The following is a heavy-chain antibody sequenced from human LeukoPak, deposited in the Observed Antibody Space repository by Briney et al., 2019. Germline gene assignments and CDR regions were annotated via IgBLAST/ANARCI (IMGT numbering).Heavy chain of an antibody. CDR2: ISGSGGST. CDR1: GFTFSSYV. CDR3: AKAPSIAAAGTFDY. Sequence: GGSLRLSCEVSGFTFSSYVMSWVRQAPGKGLEWVSAISGSGGSTYYADSVKGRFTISRDNSKNTLYLQMNSLRAEDTAAYYCAKAPSIAAAGTFDYWGQGTLVTVSS. V-gene: IGHV3-23*01. J-gene: IGHJ4*02. D-gene: IGHD6-13*01.